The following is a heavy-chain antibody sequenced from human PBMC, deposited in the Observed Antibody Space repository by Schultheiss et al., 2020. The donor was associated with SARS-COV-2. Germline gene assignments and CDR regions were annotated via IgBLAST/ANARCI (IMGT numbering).Heavy chain of an antibody. CDR2: INHSGST. J-gene: IGHJ6*02. Sequence: SETLSLTCAGYGGSFSGYYWSWIRQPPGKGLEWIGEINHSGSTNYNPSLKSRVTMSVDTSKNQFSLKLSSVTAADTAVYYCARDNYYDSSGYYYGMDVWGQGTTVTVSS. V-gene: IGHV4-34*01. CDR3: ARDNYYDSSGYYYGMDV. CDR1: GGSFSGYY. D-gene: IGHD3-22*01.